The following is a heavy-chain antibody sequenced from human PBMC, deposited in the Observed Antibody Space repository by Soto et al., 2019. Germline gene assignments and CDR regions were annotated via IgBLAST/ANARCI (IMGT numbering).Heavy chain of an antibody. CDR2: INSDGSSA. D-gene: IGHD5-12*01. CDR3: ARDGYNGFDY. V-gene: IGHV3-74*01. CDR1: GFIFRNYL. J-gene: IGHJ4*02. Sequence: LRLSCAPSGFIFRNYLMHWVRQAPGKGLVWISRINSDGSSASYADSVKGRFTISRDNAKNTLYLQMHSLRDEDTAVYYCARDGYNGFDYWGQGTLVTVSS.